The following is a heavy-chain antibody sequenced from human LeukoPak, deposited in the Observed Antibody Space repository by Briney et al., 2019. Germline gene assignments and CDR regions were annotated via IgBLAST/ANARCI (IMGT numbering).Heavy chain of an antibody. CDR1: GFTFTDFY. J-gene: IGHJ3*01. V-gene: IGHV3-11*05. CDR2: IGSSSTRT. CDR3: ARDYRFDGSGHYTAFDV. D-gene: IGHD3-22*01. Sequence: GGSLRLSCAASGFTFTDFYMNWSRQAPGKGPEWISFIGSSSTRTNYADSVKGRFTISRDNAKNSLFLQMNSLRDEDTAVYYCARDYRFDGSGHYTAFDVWGQGTMVTVSS.